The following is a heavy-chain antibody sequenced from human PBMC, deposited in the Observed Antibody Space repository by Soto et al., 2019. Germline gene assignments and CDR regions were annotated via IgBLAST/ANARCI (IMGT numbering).Heavy chain of an antibody. CDR1: GYIFTNYD. J-gene: IGHJ5*02. D-gene: IGHD1-7*01. CDR3: ARDLKLELLSYNWFDP. Sequence: GASVKVSCKASGYIFTNYDMHWVRQAPGQRLEWMGRIIGGNGDTKYSQKFQGRVTFTRDTSTSTAYMELSSLRSEDTAVYYCARDLKLELLSYNWFDPWGQGTLVTVSS. V-gene: IGHV1-3*01. CDR2: IIGGNGDT.